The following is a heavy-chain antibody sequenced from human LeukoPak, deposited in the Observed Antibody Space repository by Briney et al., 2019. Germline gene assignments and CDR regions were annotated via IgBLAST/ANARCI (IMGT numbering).Heavy chain of an antibody. CDR1: GFTFSTYN. CDR3: TRDVGASAPDAFDI. J-gene: IGHJ3*02. D-gene: IGHD1-26*01. Sequence: PGGSLRLSCAASGFTFSTYNMNWVRQAPGKGLEWVSSISSSSSYIYYAVSVKGRFTISRDNAKNSLYLQMNSLRAEDTDVYYCTRDVGASAPDAFDIWGQGTMVTVSS. V-gene: IGHV3-21*01. CDR2: ISSSSSYI.